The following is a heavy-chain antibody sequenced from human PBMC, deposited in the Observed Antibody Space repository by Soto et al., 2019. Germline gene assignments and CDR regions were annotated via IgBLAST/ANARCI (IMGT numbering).Heavy chain of an antibody. CDR1: GYIFTNYP. V-gene: IGHV1-3*05. CDR3: AGDQDIYYHGMDV. CDR2: INTGNANA. Sequence: QVHLVQSGAEEKKPGASVKVSCKASGYIFTNYPMNWVRQAPGQGLEWMGWINTGNANAKYAQKFQGRVTITRDTSASTAYLELSSLRSEDTAIYYCAGDQDIYYHGMDVWGPGTTVTVSS. J-gene: IGHJ6*02.